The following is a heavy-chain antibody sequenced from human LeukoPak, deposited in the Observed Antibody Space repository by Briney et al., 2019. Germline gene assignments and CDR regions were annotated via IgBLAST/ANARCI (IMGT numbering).Heavy chain of an antibody. CDR1: GGSLSNYY. V-gene: IGHV4-59*01. Sequence: PSETLSLTCTVSGGSLSNYYWSWIRQPPGKGLEWIGYIYYSGGTNYNPSLKSRVTISVNTSKNQFSLKLSSVTAADTAVYYCAREGILAYRGSSTSSYAFDIWGQGTMVIVSS. J-gene: IGHJ3*02. CDR3: AREGILAYRGSSTSSYAFDI. D-gene: IGHD1-26*01. CDR2: IYYSGGT.